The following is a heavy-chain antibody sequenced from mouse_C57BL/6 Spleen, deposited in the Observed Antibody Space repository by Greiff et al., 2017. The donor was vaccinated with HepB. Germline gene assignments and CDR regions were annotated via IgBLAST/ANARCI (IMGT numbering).Heavy chain of an antibody. V-gene: IGHV5-4*01. CDR2: ISDGGSYT. D-gene: IGHD2-4*01. J-gene: IGHJ2*01. CDR1: GFTFSSYA. Sequence: VKLEESGGGLVKPGGSLKLSCAASGFTFSSYAMSWVRQTPEKRLEWVATISDGGSYTYYPDNVKGRFTISRDNAKNNLYLQMSHLKSEDTAMYYCAREITGGNYCDYWGQGTTLTVSS. CDR3: AREITGGNYCDY.